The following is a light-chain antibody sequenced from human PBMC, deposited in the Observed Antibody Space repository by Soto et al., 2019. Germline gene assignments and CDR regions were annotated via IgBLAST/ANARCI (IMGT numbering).Light chain of an antibody. CDR1: QSVNSRN. CDR3: QHYDKSPLT. J-gene: IGKJ4*01. Sequence: EVVLTQSPGTLSLSPGERAILSCRARQSVNSRNLAWYQQKHGQAPRLLISGASSRATGIPDRFSGSGSGTDFPLIINRLEAEDFAVYYCQHYDKSPLTFGGGTKVEI. CDR2: GAS. V-gene: IGKV3-20*01.